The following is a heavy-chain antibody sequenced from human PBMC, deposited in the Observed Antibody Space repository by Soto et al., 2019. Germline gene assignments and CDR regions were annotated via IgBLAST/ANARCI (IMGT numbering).Heavy chain of an antibody. CDR1: EITFSDYY. V-gene: IGHV3-11*01. CDR2: ISSGGFIT. J-gene: IGHJ6*02. D-gene: IGHD2-2*01. CDR3: ATGVVPANKSGFYSDGLGV. Sequence: QVQLEESGGGSVKPGGSLRLSCAASEITFSDYYMSWIRQAPGKGLEWVSYISSGGFITYYADSVKGRFTTSWDKAKNSLYLQMKPPRANDTAVYYCATGVVPANKSGFYSDGLGVWGQETTVTVSS.